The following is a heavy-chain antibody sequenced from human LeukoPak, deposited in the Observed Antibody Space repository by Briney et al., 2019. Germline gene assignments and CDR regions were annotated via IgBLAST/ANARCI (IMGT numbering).Heavy chain of an antibody. CDR1: GFTVSSNY. V-gene: IGHV3-53*04. CDR3: ARAHTYYYDSSGYYYFDY. J-gene: IGHJ4*02. CDR2: IYSGGST. D-gene: IGHD3-22*01. Sequence: GGSLRLSCAASGFTVSSNYMSWVRQAPGKGLEWVSVIYSGGSTYYADSVKGRFTISRHNSKNTLYLQMNSLRAEDTAVYYCARAHTYYYDSSGYYYFDYWGQGTLVTVSS.